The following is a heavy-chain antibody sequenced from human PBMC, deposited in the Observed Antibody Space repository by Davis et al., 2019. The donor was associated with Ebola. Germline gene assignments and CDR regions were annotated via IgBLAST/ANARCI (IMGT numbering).Heavy chain of an antibody. Sequence: SETLSLTCTVSGGSISGYYWSWIRQPPGKGLEWIGEINHSGSTNYNPSLKSRVTISVDTSKNQFSLKLSSVTAADTAVYYCARGLAYCSGGSCYYNWFDPWGQGTLVTVSS. CDR1: GGSISGYY. D-gene: IGHD2-15*01. J-gene: IGHJ5*02. CDR3: ARGLAYCSGGSCYYNWFDP. CDR2: INHSGST. V-gene: IGHV4-34*01.